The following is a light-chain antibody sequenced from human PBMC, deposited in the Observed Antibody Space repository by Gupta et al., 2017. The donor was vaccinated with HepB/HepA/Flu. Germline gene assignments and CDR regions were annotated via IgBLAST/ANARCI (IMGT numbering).Light chain of an antibody. Sequence: EIVLTQSPATLSLSPGERATLSCRASQSISRYLAWYQQKPGQAPRLLIYDASNRDTGIPARFSGSGSGKDLTLTISSREQEDFAGYYCQQRRNWPPLTFGGGTKVEI. CDR1: QSISRY. V-gene: IGKV3-11*01. CDR3: QQRRNWPPLT. CDR2: DAS. J-gene: IGKJ4*01.